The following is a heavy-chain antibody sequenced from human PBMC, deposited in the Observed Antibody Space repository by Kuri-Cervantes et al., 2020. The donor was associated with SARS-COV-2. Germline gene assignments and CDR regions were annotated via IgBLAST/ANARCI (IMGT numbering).Heavy chain of an antibody. V-gene: IGHV1-69*06. CDR2: IIPIFGTA. CDR3: ARWEEADYYGMDV. CDR1: VGTFSSYA. J-gene: IGHJ6*02. D-gene: IGHD1-26*01. Sequence: TVYVSCKASVGTFSSYAISWVRQAPGQGLEWMGGIIPIFGTANYAQKFQGRVTITADKSTSTAYMELSSLRSEDTAVYYCARWEEADYYGMDVWGQGTTVTVSS.